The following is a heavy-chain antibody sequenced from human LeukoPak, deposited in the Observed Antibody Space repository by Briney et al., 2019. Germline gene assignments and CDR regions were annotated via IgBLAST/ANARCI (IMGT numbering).Heavy chain of an antibody. D-gene: IGHD6-19*01. CDR3: AGAELAGTGGDY. CDR1: GFTFSNYA. Sequence: GGSLRLSCAASGFTFSNYAMQWVRQAPGKGLEWLTVISSDGINKYYADSVKGRLTISRDNSKNTLYLQMNSLRTEDTAVYYCAGAELAGTGGDYWGQGTLVTVSS. V-gene: IGHV3-30-3*01. CDR2: ISSDGINK. J-gene: IGHJ4*02.